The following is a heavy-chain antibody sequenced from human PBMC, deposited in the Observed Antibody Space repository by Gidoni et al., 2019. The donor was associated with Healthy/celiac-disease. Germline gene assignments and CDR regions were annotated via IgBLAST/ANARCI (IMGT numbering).Heavy chain of an antibody. CDR3: ARRRDYYYDSSGDFDY. J-gene: IGHJ4*02. CDR2: IDYSGST. D-gene: IGHD3-22*01. V-gene: IGHV4-39*01. CDR1: GGSIRSSSYY. Sequence: QLPLQESGPGLVKPSETLSLTCTVSGGSIRSSSYYWGWIRQPPGKGLEWIGSIDYSGSTYYNPSRKSRVTISVDTSKNQFSLKLSSVTAADTAVYYCARRRDYYYDSSGDFDYWGQGTLVTVSS.